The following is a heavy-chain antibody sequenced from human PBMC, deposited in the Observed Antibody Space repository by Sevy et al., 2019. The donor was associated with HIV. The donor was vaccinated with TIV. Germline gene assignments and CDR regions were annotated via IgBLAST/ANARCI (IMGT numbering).Heavy chain of an antibody. Sequence: SETLSLTCTVSGDSVSSGNDYWSWIRQPPGKGLEWIGYNFYSGSTTYNPSLKSRVTISVDTSKNQFSLKLSSVTAADTAVYYCAGAAPGYYYAMDVWGQGTTVTVSS. CDR2: NFYSGST. V-gene: IGHV4-61*01. D-gene: IGHD6-13*01. J-gene: IGHJ6*02. CDR1: GDSVSSGNDY. CDR3: AGAAPGYYYAMDV.